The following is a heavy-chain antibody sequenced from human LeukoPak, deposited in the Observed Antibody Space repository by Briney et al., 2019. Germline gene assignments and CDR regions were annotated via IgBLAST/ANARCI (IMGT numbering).Heavy chain of an antibody. CDR1: GGSISSYY. Sequence: SETLSLTCTVSGGSISSYYWSWIRQPAGKGLEWIGRIYTSGSTNYNPSLKSRVTMSVDTSKNQLSLKLSSVTAADTAVYYCARVPGLSPHDAFDIWGQGTMVTVSS. CDR3: ARVPGLSPHDAFDI. V-gene: IGHV4-4*07. CDR2: IYTSGST. J-gene: IGHJ3*02.